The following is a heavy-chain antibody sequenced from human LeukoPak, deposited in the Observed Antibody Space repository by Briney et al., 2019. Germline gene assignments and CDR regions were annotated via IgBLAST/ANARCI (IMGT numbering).Heavy chain of an antibody. V-gene: IGHV4-34*01. CDR1: GGSFSGYY. D-gene: IGHD4-17*01. CDR3: ARRIYGNLYYYYYYMDV. CDR2: INHRGST. Sequence: SETLSLTCAVYGGSFSGYYWSWIRQPPGKGLEWIGEINHRGSTNYNPSLKSRVTISVDTSKNQFSPKLSSVTAADTAVYYCARRIYGNLYYYYYYMDVWGKGTTVTISS. J-gene: IGHJ6*03.